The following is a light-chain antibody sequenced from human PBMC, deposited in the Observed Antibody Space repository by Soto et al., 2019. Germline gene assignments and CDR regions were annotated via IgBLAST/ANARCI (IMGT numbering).Light chain of an antibody. CDR3: QQYGSSPYT. Sequence: EIVLTQSPGTLSLSPGDRATLSCRASQSVSSSCLAWYEQKPGLAPRLLIFGASSRATGIPDRFSGSGSGTDFTLTISRLEPEDCAVYYCQQYGSSPYTFGQGNKLEIK. V-gene: IGKV3-20*01. CDR2: GAS. J-gene: IGKJ2*01. CDR1: QSVSSSC.